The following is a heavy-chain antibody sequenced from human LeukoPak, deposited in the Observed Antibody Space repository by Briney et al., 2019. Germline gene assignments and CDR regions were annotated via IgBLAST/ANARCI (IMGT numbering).Heavy chain of an antibody. CDR3: AKGFWSGYFFDY. CDR1: GFTFSSYG. J-gene: IGHJ4*02. D-gene: IGHD3-3*01. Sequence: PGRSLRLSCAASGFTFSSYGMHWVRQAPGKGLEWVAVISYDGSNKYYADSVKGRFTISRDNSKNTLYLQMNSLRAEDTAVYYCAKGFWSGYFFDYWGQGTLVTVSS. CDR2: ISYDGSNK. V-gene: IGHV3-30*18.